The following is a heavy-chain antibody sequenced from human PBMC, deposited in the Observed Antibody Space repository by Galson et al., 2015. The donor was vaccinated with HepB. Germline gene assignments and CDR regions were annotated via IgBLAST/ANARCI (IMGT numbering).Heavy chain of an antibody. V-gene: IGHV3-30*18. D-gene: IGHD1-26*01. CDR2: ISYDGSNK. CDR1: GFTFSSYG. CDR3: AKDLQYVRWGYYYGMDV. Sequence: SLRLSCAASGFTFSSYGMHWVRQAPGKGLEWVAVISYDGSNKYYADSVKGRFTISRDNSKNTLYLQMNSLRAEDTAVYYCAKDLQYVRWGYYYGMDVWGQGTTVTVSS. J-gene: IGHJ6*02.